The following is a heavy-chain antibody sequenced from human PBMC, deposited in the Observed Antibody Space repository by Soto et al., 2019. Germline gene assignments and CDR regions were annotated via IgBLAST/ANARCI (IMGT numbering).Heavy chain of an antibody. V-gene: IGHV3-23*04. D-gene: IGHD6-6*01. J-gene: IGHJ2*01. CDR1: GITLSNYA. Sequence: VQLVESGGGLAQPGGTLRLSCAASGITLSNYAMSWVRQAPGEGLEWVSSISGSGGSTYNADSVKGRLTISRDNSKNTVYLHLKSLRVADTAVYYCAKASYSSSFWYFDLWGRGTLVTVSS. CDR3: AKASYSSSFWYFDL. CDR2: ISGSGGST.